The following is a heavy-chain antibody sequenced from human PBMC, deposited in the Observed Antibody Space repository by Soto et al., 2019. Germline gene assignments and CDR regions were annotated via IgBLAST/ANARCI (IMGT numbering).Heavy chain of an antibody. CDR2: INHSGST. D-gene: IGHD2-2*01. J-gene: IGHJ6*02. V-gene: IGHV4-34*01. CDR3: ARGSTRGAYYYYGMDV. CDR1: GGSFSGYY. Sequence: QVQLQQWGAGLLKPSETLSLTCAVYGGSFSGYYWSWIRQPPGKGLGWIGEINHSGSTNYNPSLKSRVTISVDTSKNQFSLKLSSVTAADTAVYYCARGSTRGAYYYYGMDVWGQGTTVTVSS.